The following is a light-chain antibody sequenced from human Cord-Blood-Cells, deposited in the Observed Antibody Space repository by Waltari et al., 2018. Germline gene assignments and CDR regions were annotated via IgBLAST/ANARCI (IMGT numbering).Light chain of an antibody. CDR1: SSDVGSYNL. V-gene: IGLV2-23*01. J-gene: IGLJ1*01. CDR3: CSYAGSV. CDR2: EGS. Sequence: QSALTQPASVSGSPGPSITISCPGTSSDVGSYNLVSWYQQHPGKAPKLMIYEGSKRPSGVSNRFSGSKSGNTASLTISGLQAEDEADYYCCSYAGSVFGTGTKVTVL.